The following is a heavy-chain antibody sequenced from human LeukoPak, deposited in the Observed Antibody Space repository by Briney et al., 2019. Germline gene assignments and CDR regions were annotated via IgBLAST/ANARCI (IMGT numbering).Heavy chain of an antibody. CDR2: INPNSGGT. J-gene: IGHJ4*02. CDR1: GYTFTGYY. V-gene: IGHV1-2*02. Sequence: ASVKVSCKASGYTFTGYYMHWVRQAPGQGLEWMGWINPNSGGTNYAQKFQGRVTMTRDTSISTAYMELSRLRSDDTAVYYCARVLVAVAGYYFDYWGLGTLVTVSS. D-gene: IGHD6-19*01. CDR3: ARVLVAVAGYYFDY.